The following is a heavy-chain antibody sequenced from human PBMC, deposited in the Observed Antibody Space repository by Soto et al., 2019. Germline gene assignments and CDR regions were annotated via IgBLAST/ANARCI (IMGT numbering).Heavy chain of an antibody. Sequence: QITLKESGPPLVKPTQTLTLTCTFSGFSLNTRGVGVGWIRQPPGKALEWLALIYGDDDKRYSPSLKSRLTITKDTSKNQVVLTMTNMDPVDTATYYCAHRAGTLYFDYWGQGTLVTVSS. CDR3: AHRAGTLYFDY. CDR2: IYGDDDK. V-gene: IGHV2-5*02. D-gene: IGHD1-1*01. J-gene: IGHJ4*02. CDR1: GFSLNTRGVG.